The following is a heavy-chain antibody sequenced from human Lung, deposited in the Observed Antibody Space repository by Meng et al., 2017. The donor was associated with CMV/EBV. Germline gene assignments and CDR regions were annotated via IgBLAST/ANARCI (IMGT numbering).Heavy chain of an antibody. CDR1: GFRFSTYS. D-gene: IGHD2-21*01. CDR2: INRDGSEK. Sequence: GESLKISCAASGFRFSTYSMSWVRQAPGKGLEWLASINRDGSEKDYVDSVKGRFTISRDNAKNSLYLVMNSLRAEDTAVYYCASLFCGPTTCYYFDWLGQRXLVTVSS. CDR3: ASLFCGPTTCYYFDW. V-gene: IGHV3-7*01. J-gene: IGHJ4*02.